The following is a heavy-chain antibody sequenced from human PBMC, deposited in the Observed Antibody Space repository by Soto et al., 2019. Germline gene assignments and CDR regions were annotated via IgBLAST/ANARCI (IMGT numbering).Heavy chain of an antibody. CDR1: GFPFSTYG. D-gene: IGHD1-26*01. J-gene: IGHJ6*02. Sequence: QVQLVESGGGVAQPGRSLRLSCAASGFPFSTYGMHWVRQAPGKGMEWVAVISDDGSKKNYVDSVKGRFTISRDNSKNTLYLQMNSLRAEDTAVYYCAKDREGKNYYGMDVWGQGTTVTVSS. CDR3: AKDREGKNYYGMDV. CDR2: ISDDGSKK. V-gene: IGHV3-30*18.